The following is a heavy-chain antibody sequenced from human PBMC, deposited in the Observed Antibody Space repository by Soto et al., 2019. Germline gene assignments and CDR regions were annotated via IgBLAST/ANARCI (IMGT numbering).Heavy chain of an antibody. J-gene: IGHJ6*02. D-gene: IGHD2-15*01. CDR2: ISWDDDK. CDR3: AYLPCSGGSCYWFSYSGMDV. CDR1: GFSLSTSGVG. V-gene: IGHV2-5*02. Sequence: QITLKESGPALVKPTQTLTLTCTFSGFSLSTSGVGVAWIRRPPGKAVEWLALISWDDDKRYRPSLETRLTITKDPSKTQVALTMTNIDSVDTATYYCAYLPCSGGSCYWFSYSGMDVWGQGTTVTVSS.